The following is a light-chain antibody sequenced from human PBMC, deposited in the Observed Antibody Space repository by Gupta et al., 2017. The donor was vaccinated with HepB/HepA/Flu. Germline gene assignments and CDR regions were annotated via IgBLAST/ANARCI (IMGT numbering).Light chain of an antibody. V-gene: IGLV2-14*03. J-gene: IGLJ1*01. CDR1: SSDDGTYNY. Sequence: QSALTQPASVSGSLGQSITISFTGTSSDDGTYNYVSWYQQHPDKAPKLLIFDVGNRPSGVSDRFSGSKSGNTASLTISGLQADDEADYYCTSYTGTRGVFGSGTKVTIL. CDR2: DVG. CDR3: TSYTGTRGV.